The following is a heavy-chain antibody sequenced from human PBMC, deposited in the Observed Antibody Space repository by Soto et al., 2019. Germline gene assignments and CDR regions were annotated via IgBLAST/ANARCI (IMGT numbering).Heavy chain of an antibody. CDR2: IYYSGST. D-gene: IGHD3-10*01. CDR3: ARDSPALQYGFGELLSGWFDP. Sequence: QVQLQESGPGLVKPSETLSLTCTVSGGSVSSGSYYWSWIRQPPGKGLEWIGYIYYSGSTNYNPSLKSRVTISVDTAKNQFSLKLSSVTAADTAVYYCARDSPALQYGFGELLSGWFDPWGQGTLVTVSS. J-gene: IGHJ5*02. CDR1: GGSVSSGSYY. V-gene: IGHV4-61*01.